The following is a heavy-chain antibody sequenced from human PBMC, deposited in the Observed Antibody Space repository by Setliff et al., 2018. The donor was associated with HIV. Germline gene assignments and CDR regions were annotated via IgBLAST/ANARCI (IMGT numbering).Heavy chain of an antibody. D-gene: IGHD2-15*01. V-gene: IGHV1-18*01. Sequence: ASVKVSCKASGYTFTSYCVTWVRQAPGQGLEWMGWISVYNGNTNHAQKLQGRVTMTTDTSTSTAYIELRSLRSDDTAVYYCARVCCSGGSCFTFDYWGQGTLVTVSS. J-gene: IGHJ4*02. CDR3: ARVCCSGGSCFTFDY. CDR1: GYTFTSYC. CDR2: ISVYNGNT.